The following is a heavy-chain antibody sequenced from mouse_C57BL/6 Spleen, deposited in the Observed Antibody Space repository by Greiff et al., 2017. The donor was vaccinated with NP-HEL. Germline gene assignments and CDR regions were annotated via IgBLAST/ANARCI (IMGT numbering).Heavy chain of an antibody. CDR2: IWTGGGT. CDR1: GFSLTSYA. Sequence: VQLQQSGPGLVAPSQCLSITCTVSGFSLTSYAISWVRQPPGKGLEWLGVIWTGGGTNYNSALKSRLSISKDNSKSQVFLKMNSLQTDDTARYYCARIYYGSSPYYFDYWGQGTTLTVSS. D-gene: IGHD1-1*01. CDR3: ARIYYGSSPYYFDY. J-gene: IGHJ2*01. V-gene: IGHV2-9-1*01.